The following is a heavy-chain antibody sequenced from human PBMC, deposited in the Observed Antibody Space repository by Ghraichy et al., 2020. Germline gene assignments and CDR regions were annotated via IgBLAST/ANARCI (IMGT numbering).Heavy chain of an antibody. CDR1: GFTFSRYA. V-gene: IGHV3-23*01. D-gene: IGHD2-15*01. J-gene: IGHJ4*02. CDR2: ISGSDGST. Sequence: KLSCAASGFTFSRYAMSWVRQAPGKGLEWVSTISGSDGSTYYADSVKGRFTISRDNSKNTLYLQMNSLRAEDTAVYYCAKDGGRTLYYFDYWGQGTLVTVSS. CDR3: AKDGGRTLYYFDY.